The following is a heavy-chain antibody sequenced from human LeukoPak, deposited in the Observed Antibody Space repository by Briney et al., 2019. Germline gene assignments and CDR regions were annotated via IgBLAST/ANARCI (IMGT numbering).Heavy chain of an antibody. CDR1: GFTFRSYS. CDR3: VREECSRAYCVIGDLYYYHYLDV. Sequence: GGSLRLSCAASGFTFRSYSMTWGRQVPGKGLEWVSSMSGNSAYIYYADSVKARFTISRDNAKNSLYVQMNSLSPEDKAVYYCVREECSRAYCVIGDLYYYHYLDVWGKGTTVTVSS. V-gene: IGHV3-21*01. CDR2: MSGNSAYI. D-gene: IGHD2-2*01. J-gene: IGHJ6*03.